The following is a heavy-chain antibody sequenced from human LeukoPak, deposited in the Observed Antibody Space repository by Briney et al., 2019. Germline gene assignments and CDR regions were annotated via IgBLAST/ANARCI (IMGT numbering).Heavy chain of an antibody. V-gene: IGHV3-30*03. CDR1: GFTFSTYG. J-gene: IGHJ4*02. Sequence: GTSLRLSCAASGFTFSTYGMHWVRQAPGKGLEWVALITYDGYYKYYSDSVKGRFTISSDTSKNTPSLQMNSLRAEDTAVYYCARDLSPVVRASPMGYWGQGTLVTVSS. CDR3: ARDLSPVVRASPMGY. CDR2: ITYDGYYK. D-gene: IGHD3-10*01.